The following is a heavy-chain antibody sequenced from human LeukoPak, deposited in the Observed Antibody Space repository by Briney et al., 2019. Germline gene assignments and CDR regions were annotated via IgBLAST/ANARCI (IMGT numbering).Heavy chain of an antibody. CDR3: VRDHLWAFDI. CDR1: GFTFSSYS. V-gene: IGHV3-48*04. J-gene: IGHJ3*02. Sequence: PGGSLRLSCATSGFTFSSYSMNWVRQTPGKGLEWVSYIFSGDSTIYYADSVKGRFTISRDNAKNSLYLQMNSLRAEDTAVYYCVRDHLWAFDIWGQGTMVTVS. CDR2: IFSGDSTI. D-gene: IGHD2-21*01.